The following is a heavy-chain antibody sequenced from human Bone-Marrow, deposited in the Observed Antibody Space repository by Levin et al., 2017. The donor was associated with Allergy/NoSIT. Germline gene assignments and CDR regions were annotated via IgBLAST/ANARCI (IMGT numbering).Heavy chain of an antibody. CDR1: GFTFSSYA. D-gene: IGHD4-17*01. Sequence: GGSLRLSCAASGFTFSSYAMSWVRQAPGKGLEWVSAISGSGGSTYYADSVKGRFTISRDNSKNTLYLQMNSLRAEDTAVYYCAKDRRGDYAYYYGMDVWGQGTTVTVSS. J-gene: IGHJ6*02. CDR3: AKDRRGDYAYYYGMDV. V-gene: IGHV3-23*01. CDR2: ISGSGGST.